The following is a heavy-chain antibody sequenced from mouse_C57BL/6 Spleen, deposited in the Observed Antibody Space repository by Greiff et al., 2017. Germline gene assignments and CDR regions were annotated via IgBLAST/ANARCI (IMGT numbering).Heavy chain of an antibody. Sequence: QLQQSGPELVKPGASVKISCKASGYSFTDYNMNWVKQSNGKSLEWIGVINPNYGTTSYNQKFKGKATLTVDQASSTAYMQLNNLTSEDSAVYYCARYHYGNYDYAMDYWGQGTSVTVSS. V-gene: IGHV1-39*01. CDR1: GYSFTDYN. CDR3: ARYHYGNYDYAMDY. CDR2: INPNYGTT. D-gene: IGHD2-1*01. J-gene: IGHJ4*01.